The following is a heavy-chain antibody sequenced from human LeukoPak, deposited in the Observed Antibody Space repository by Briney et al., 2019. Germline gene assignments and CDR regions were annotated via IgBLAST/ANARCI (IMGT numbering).Heavy chain of an antibody. J-gene: IGHJ4*02. D-gene: IGHD6-19*01. CDR3: ARSPQWLPLDY. Sequence: SETLSLTWTVSGGSISSGSYYWSWIRQPAGKGLEWIGRIYTSGSTNYNPSLKSRVTISVDTSKNQFSLKLSSVTAADTAVYYCARSPQWLPLDYWGQGTLVTVSS. CDR2: IYTSGST. CDR1: GGSISSGSYY. V-gene: IGHV4-61*02.